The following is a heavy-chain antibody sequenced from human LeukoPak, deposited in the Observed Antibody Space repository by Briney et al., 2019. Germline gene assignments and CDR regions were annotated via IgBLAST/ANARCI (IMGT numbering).Heavy chain of an antibody. CDR1: GGSISGYY. Sequence: NPSETLSLTCTVSGGSISGYYWRWIRQPPGKGLEWIGYIYYSGSANYNPSLKSRVTISVDTSKNEFSLRLSSVTAADTAVYYCASQRNPYCSNTSCFNWFDPWGQGTLVTVSS. CDR2: IYYSGSA. CDR3: ASQRNPYCSNTSCFNWFDP. J-gene: IGHJ5*02. D-gene: IGHD2-2*01. V-gene: IGHV4-59*08.